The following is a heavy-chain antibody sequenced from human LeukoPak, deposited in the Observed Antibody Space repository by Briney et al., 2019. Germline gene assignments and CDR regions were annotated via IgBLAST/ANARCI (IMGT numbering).Heavy chain of an antibody. CDR2: INHSGST. CDR3: ARSDNYYDSSGSYYFDY. D-gene: IGHD3-22*01. CDR1: GGSFSGYY. Sequence: SETLSLTCAVYGGSFSGYYWSWIRQPPGKGLEWIGEINHSGSTNYNPSLKSRVTISVDTSKNQFSLKLSSVTAADTAVYYCARSDNYYDSSGSYYFDYWGQGTLVTVSS. J-gene: IGHJ4*02. V-gene: IGHV4-34*01.